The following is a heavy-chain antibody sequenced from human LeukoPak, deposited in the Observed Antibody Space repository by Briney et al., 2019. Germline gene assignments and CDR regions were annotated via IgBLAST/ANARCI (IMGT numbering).Heavy chain of an antibody. V-gene: IGHV1-8*03. CDR3: ARDHRYYYDSSGYYSFDY. CDR1: GYTFTSYD. CDR2: MNPNSGNT. D-gene: IGHD3-22*01. Sequence: RASVKVSCKASGYTFTSYDINWVRQATGQGLEWMGWMNPNSGNTGYAQKFQGRVTITRNTSISTAYMELSSLRSEDTAVYYCARDHRYYYDSSGYYSFDYWGQGTLVTVSS. J-gene: IGHJ4*02.